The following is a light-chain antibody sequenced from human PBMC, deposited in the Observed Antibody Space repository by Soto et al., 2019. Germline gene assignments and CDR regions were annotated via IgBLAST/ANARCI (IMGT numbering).Light chain of an antibody. CDR1: NLGDKY. V-gene: IGLV3-1*01. Sequence: SYELTQPPSVSVSPGQTASITCSGDNLGDKYASWFQQKPGQSPVLVIYQDSRRTSGIPERFSGSTSGNTATLTISGPQAVDEADYYCQAWDSSTASVVFGGGTKVTVL. CDR3: QAWDSSTASVV. CDR2: QDS. J-gene: IGLJ2*01.